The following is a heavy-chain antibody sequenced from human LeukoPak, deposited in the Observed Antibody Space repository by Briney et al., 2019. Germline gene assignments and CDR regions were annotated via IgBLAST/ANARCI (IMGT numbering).Heavy chain of an antibody. D-gene: IGHD2-15*01. J-gene: IGHJ4*02. CDR2: IYPGDSDT. CDR3: ARRPGYCSGGRCWVLDY. Sequence: GESLKISCKASGYSFTSNWIGWVRQMPGKGLEWMGIIYPGDSDTRYSPSFQGQVTISADKSINTAYLQWSSLKASDTAMYYCARRPGYCSGGRCWVLDYWAREPWSPSPQ. CDR1: GYSFTSNW. V-gene: IGHV5-51*01.